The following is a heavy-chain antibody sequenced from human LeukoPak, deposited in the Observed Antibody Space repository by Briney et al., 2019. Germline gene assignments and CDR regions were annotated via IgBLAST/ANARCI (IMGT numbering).Heavy chain of an antibody. CDR1: GFTFSSSC. CDR3: ARDRGYGGPQGDNWFDP. J-gene: IGHJ5*02. D-gene: IGHD5-18*01. Sequence: PGGSLRLSCAASGFTFSSSCMSWVRQAPGKGLEWVSVVYSDGGAKYADSVKDRFNISRDNSKNMLYLEMNSLRVEDTAVYYCARDRGYGGPQGDNWFDPWRQGTLVTVSS. V-gene: IGHV3-53*01. CDR2: VYSDGGA.